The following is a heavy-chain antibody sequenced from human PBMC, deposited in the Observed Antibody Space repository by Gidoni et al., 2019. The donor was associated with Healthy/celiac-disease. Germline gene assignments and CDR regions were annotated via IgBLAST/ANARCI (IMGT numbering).Heavy chain of an antibody. CDR1: GYTFTSYS. CDR3: ARVLPMITFGGVIVIPGSMEVWFDP. J-gene: IGHJ5*02. Sequence: QVQLVQSGAEVKKPGASVKVSCTASGYTFTSYSLHWVRQAPGQGLEWMGIINPSGGSTSYAQKFQGRVTMTRDTSTSTVYMELSSLRSEDTAVYYCARVLPMITFGGVIVIPGSMEVWFDPWGQGTLVTVSS. D-gene: IGHD3-16*02. V-gene: IGHV1-46*01. CDR2: INPSGGST.